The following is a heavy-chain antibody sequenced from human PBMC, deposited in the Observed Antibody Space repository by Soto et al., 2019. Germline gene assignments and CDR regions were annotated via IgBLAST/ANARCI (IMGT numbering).Heavy chain of an antibody. D-gene: IGHD3-10*01. CDR3: AKAPWGSGRLYYYGMDV. V-gene: IGHV3-23*01. J-gene: IGHJ6*02. CDR1: GFTFSSYA. Sequence: EVQLLESGGGLVQPGGSLRLSCAASGFTFSSYAMSWVRQAPGKGLEWVSAISGSGGSTYYADSVKGRFTISRDNSKNTLYLQMNSLSAEDTAVYYCAKAPWGSGRLYYYGMDVWGQGTTVTVSS. CDR2: ISGSGGST.